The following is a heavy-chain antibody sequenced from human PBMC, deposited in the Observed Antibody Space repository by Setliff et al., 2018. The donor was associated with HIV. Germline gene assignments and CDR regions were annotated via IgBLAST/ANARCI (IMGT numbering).Heavy chain of an antibody. J-gene: IGHJ3*02. CDR2: IYYSGST. D-gene: IGHD6-13*01. V-gene: IGHV4-59*01. Sequence: SETLSLTCTVSGGSISSDYWSWIRQPPGQGLEWLGYIYYSGSTNYNPSLKSRVTISVDTSKNQFSLKLSSVTAADTAVYYCARYWQQLGAYAFGIWGQGAMVTVSS. CDR3: ARYWQQLGAYAFGI. CDR1: GGSISSDY.